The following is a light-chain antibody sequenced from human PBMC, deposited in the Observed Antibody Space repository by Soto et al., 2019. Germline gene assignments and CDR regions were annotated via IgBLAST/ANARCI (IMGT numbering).Light chain of an antibody. V-gene: IGKV1-27*01. CDR3: QKYNSVPLT. CDR1: QGIRNY. CDR2: AAS. Sequence: DIQMTQSPSSLSASVGDRVTITCRASQGIRNYLAWYQQKPGKVPKLLIYAASTLQSGVPSRFSGSGSGTDFTLTISRLQPEDVATYYCQKYNSVPLTFGGGTKVEIK. J-gene: IGKJ4*01.